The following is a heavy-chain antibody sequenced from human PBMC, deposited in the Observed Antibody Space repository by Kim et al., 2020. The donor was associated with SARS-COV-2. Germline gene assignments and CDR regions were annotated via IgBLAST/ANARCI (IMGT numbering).Heavy chain of an antibody. V-gene: IGHV3-30*01. J-gene: IGHJ3*02. D-gene: IGHD3-22*01. CDR3: ARVVIVVADAFDI. Sequence: YAESVKGRFTISRDNSKNTLYLQMNSLRAEDTAVYYCARVVIVVADAFDIWGQGTMVTVSS.